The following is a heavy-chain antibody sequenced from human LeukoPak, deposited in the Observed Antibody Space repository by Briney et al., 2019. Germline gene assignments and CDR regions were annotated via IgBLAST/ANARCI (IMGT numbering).Heavy chain of an antibody. D-gene: IGHD3-10*01. CDR3: ARDSRYYGSGSSFDY. J-gene: IGHJ4*02. Sequence: ASVKVSCKASGYTFTSYYMHWVRQDPGQGLEWMGIINPSGGSTSYAQKFQGRVTMTRDTSTSTVYMELSSLRSEDTAVYYCARDSRYYGSGSSFDYWGQGTLVTVSS. CDR2: INPSGGST. CDR1: GYTFTSYY. V-gene: IGHV1-46*01.